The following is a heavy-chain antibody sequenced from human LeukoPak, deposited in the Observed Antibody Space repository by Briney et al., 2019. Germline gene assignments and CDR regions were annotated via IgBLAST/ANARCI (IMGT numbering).Heavy chain of an antibody. D-gene: IGHD2-8*01. J-gene: IGHJ6*03. V-gene: IGHV1-2*02. CDR2: INPDGDVT. CDR3: ARGPNHYYYMDF. Sequence: ASVKVSCKASGYSFTGYYIHWVRQAPGQGLKWMGWINPDGDVTKSAQKFQGRVTMATDKSINTVFMELSGLTSDDTALYYCARGPNHYYYMDFWGKGTTVSVSS. CDR1: GYSFTGYY.